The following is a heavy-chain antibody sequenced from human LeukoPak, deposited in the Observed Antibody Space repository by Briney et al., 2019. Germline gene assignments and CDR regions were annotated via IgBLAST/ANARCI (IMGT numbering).Heavy chain of an antibody. Sequence: SETLSLTCTVSGYSISSYYWSWIRQPPGKGLEWIGYIYYSGYTNYNPSLKSRVTISVDTSKNQFSLKLSSVTAADTAVYYCAREVIAATGTWFDPWGQGTLVTVSS. D-gene: IGHD6-13*01. CDR2: IYYSGYT. V-gene: IGHV4-59*01. J-gene: IGHJ5*02. CDR3: AREVIAATGTWFDP. CDR1: GYSISSYY.